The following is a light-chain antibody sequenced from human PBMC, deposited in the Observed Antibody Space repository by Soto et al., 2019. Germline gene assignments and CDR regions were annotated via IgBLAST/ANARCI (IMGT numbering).Light chain of an antibody. CDR2: EVS. CDR3: CSYAGSSPYV. V-gene: IGLV2-23*02. J-gene: IGLJ1*01. CDR1: SSDVGSYNL. Sequence: QSALTQPASVSGSPGQSITISCTGTSSDVGSYNLVSWYQQHPGKAPKVMIYEVSKRPSGVPNRFSGSKSGNTASLTISGLQAEDDADYYCCSYAGSSPYVFGTGTKVTVL.